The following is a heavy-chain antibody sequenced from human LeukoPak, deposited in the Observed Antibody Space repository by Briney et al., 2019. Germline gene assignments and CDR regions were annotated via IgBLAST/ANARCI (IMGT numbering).Heavy chain of an antibody. CDR3: AKVDSGSYGGY. CDR1: GFTFSSYA. Sequence: GGSLRLSCAASGFTFSSYAMSWVRQAPGKGLEWVSAISGSGGSTYYADSVKGRFTISRDNSKNTPYLQMNSLRAEDTAVYYCAKVDSGSYGGYWGQGTLVTVSS. V-gene: IGHV3-23*01. J-gene: IGHJ4*02. D-gene: IGHD1-26*01. CDR2: ISGSGGST.